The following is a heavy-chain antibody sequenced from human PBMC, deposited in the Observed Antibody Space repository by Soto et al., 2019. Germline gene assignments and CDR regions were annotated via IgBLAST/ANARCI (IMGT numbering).Heavy chain of an antibody. CDR3: ARDENGDNGRAFDP. Sequence: PQTLSLTSPVSGASIGNYSSSWIRQPGGKGLEWIGRIYTSGNTNYNPSLKGRVTMSVDMSKNQASLKLSSVAAADTAVYYCARDENGDNGRAFDPWGQGTLVTVSS. D-gene: IGHD4-17*01. CDR2: IYTSGNT. V-gene: IGHV4-4*07. CDR1: GASIGNYS. J-gene: IGHJ5*02.